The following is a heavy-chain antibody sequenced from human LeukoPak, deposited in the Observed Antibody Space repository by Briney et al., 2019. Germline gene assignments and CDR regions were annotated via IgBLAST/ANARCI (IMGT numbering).Heavy chain of an antibody. CDR3: ARDFHDYDSSGPTWYFDL. J-gene: IGHJ2*01. V-gene: IGHV1-46*01. Sequence: ASVKVSCKASGYTFTSYYMHWVRQAPGQGLEWMGIINPSGGSTSYAQKFQGRVTMTRDTSTSTVYMELSSLRSGDTAVYYCARDFHDYDSSGPTWYFDLWGRGTLVTVSS. D-gene: IGHD3-22*01. CDR1: GYTFTSYY. CDR2: INPSGGST.